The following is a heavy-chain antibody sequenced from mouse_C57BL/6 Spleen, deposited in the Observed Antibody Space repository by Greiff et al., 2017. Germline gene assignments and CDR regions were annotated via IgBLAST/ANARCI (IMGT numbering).Heavy chain of an antibody. CDR3: ARSPYYYGRSYDAMDY. V-gene: IGHV1-69*01. Sequence: QVQLQQPGAELVMPGASVKLSCKASGYTFTSYWMHWVKQRPGQGLEWIGEIDPSDSYTNYNQKFKGKSTLTVDKSSSTAYMQRSSLTSEDSAVYYCARSPYYYGRSYDAMDYRGQGTSVTVSS. CDR1: GYTFTSYW. D-gene: IGHD1-1*01. J-gene: IGHJ4*01. CDR2: IDPSDSYT.